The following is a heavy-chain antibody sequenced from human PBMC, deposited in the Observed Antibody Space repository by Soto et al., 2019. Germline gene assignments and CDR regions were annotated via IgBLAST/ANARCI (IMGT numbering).Heavy chain of an antibody. J-gene: IGHJ6*02. D-gene: IGHD4-17*01. CDR1: GCTFSSYA. CDR2: IIPIYGTA. Sequence: SVKVSCKASGCTFSSYAISWVRQAPGQGREWMGGIIPIYGTANYAQKFQGRVTITTDESTSTAYMELRSLRSDDTVFYYCARVPEYGDYTAYYYYYGMDVWGQGTTVTVSS. CDR3: ARVPEYGDYTAYYYYYGMDV. V-gene: IGHV1-69*05.